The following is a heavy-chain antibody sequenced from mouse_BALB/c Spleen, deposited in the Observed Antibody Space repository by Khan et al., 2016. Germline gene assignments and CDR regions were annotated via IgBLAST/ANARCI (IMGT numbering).Heavy chain of an antibody. CDR3: ARTARIKY. CDR1: GYSITSGYG. Sequence: QLEESGPGLVKPSQSLSLTCTVTGYSITSGYGWNWIRQFPGNKLEWMGYISYSGSTNYNPSLKSRISITRDTSKNQFFLQLNSVTTEDTATYYCARTARIKYWAQGTTLTVSS. V-gene: IGHV3-2*02. CDR2: ISYSGST. J-gene: IGHJ2*01. D-gene: IGHD1-2*01.